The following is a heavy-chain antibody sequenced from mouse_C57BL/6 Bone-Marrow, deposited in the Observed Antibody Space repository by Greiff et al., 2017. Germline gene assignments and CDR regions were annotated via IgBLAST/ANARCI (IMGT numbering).Heavy chain of an antibody. CDR3: TIYYYGSWFAY. CDR2: IEPENGDT. V-gene: IGHV14-4*01. CDR1: GFNIKDDY. Sequence: VQLKQSGAELVRPGASVKLSCTASGFNIKDDYMHWVKQRPEQGLEWIGWIEPENGDTEYASKFQGKATITADTSSNTAYLQLSSLTSEDTAVYYCTIYYYGSWFAYWGQGTLVTVSA. D-gene: IGHD1-1*01. J-gene: IGHJ3*01.